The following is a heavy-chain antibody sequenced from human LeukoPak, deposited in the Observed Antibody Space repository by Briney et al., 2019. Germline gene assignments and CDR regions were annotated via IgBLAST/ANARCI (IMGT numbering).Heavy chain of an antibody. CDR2: ISSSSSFI. J-gene: IGHJ6*02. D-gene: IGHD2/OR15-2a*01. CDR3: AKELSEADYYYYYGMDV. V-gene: IGHV3-21*04. Sequence: GGSLRLSCAASGFSFSSYSMNWVRQAPGKGLEWVSSISSSSSFIHYADSVKGRFTISRDNAQNSLHLQMNSLRAEDTAVYYCAKELSEADYYYYYGMDVWGQGTTVTVSS. CDR1: GFSFSSYS.